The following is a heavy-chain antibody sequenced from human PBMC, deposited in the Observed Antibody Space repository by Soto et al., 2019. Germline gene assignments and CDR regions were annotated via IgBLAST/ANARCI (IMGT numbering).Heavy chain of an antibody. CDR2: FIPMLGIA. CDR3: ASMYYYDSSGYYPLIPDY. D-gene: IGHD3-22*01. Sequence: SVKVSCKASGDSFSRSTFSWVRQAPGQGLEWMGRFIPMLGIANYAQKFQGRVTITADESTSTAYMELSSLRSEDTAVYYCASMYYYDSSGYYPLIPDYWGQGTLVTVSS. CDR1: GDSFSRST. V-gene: IGHV1-69*02. J-gene: IGHJ4*02.